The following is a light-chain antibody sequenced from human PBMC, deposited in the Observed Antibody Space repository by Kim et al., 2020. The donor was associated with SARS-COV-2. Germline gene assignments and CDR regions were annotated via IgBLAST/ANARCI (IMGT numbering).Light chain of an antibody. J-gene: IGKJ1*01. CDR2: KAS. CDR1: QSISSW. CDR3: QQYNSYPWT. V-gene: IGKV1-5*03. Sequence: SVGEGVTITCRASQSISSWLAWYQQKPGKAPKLLIYKASSLESGVPSRFSGSGSGTEFTLTISSLQPDDFATYYCQQYNSYPWTFGQGTKVDIK.